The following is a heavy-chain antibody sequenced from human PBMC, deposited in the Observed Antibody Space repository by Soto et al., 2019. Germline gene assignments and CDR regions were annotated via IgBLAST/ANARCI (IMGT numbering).Heavy chain of an antibody. Sequence: ASVKVSCKASGYTVTSYGFSWVRQAPGQGLEWMGWINTYSGNTDYAQKFQGRVTMTTDTSTSTAYVELRSLRSDDTAVYYCAREEGTYFDYWGQGTLVTVSS. CDR3: AREEGTYFDY. CDR1: GYTVTSYG. J-gene: IGHJ4*02. V-gene: IGHV1-18*01. D-gene: IGHD3-10*01. CDR2: INTYSGNT.